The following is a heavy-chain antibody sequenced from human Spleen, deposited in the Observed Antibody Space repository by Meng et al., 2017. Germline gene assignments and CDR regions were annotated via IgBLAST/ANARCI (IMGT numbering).Heavy chain of an antibody. CDR1: GYTLTELS. Sequence: ASVKVSCKVSGYTLTELSMHWVRQAPGKGLEWMGGFDPEDGETIYAQKFQGRVTMTEDTSTDTAYMELSSLRSEDTAVYYCATSGSYYSYFDYWGQGTLVTVSS. D-gene: IGHD1-26*01. CDR2: FDPEDGET. V-gene: IGHV1-24*01. CDR3: ATSGSYYSYFDY. J-gene: IGHJ4*02.